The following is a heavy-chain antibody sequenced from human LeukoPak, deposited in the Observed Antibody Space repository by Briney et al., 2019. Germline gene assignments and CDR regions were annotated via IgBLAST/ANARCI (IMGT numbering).Heavy chain of an antibody. Sequence: PGGSLRLSCAASGFTFSSYAMSWVRQAPGKGLEWVSAISGSGGSTYYADSAKGRFTISRDNSKNTLYLQMNSLRAEDTAVYYCAKDSVRNYYGSGRPQFDPWGQGTLVTVSS. J-gene: IGHJ5*02. V-gene: IGHV3-23*01. CDR2: ISGSGGST. D-gene: IGHD3-10*01. CDR3: AKDSVRNYYGSGRPQFDP. CDR1: GFTFSSYA.